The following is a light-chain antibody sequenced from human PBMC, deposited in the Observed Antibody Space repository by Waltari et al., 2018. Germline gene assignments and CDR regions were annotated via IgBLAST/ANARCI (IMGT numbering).Light chain of an antibody. CDR2: GTS. V-gene: IGKV3D-7*01. J-gene: IGKJ3*01. Sequence: EIVITQSPTTVSLSPGDGATLSCRASQSVSGGYLSWYQQKPGQAPRLLIYGTSTRATGVPARFSGSGSGTDFTLTISNLQPDDFAVYYCQQDFNLPFTFGPGTKVEIK. CDR1: QSVSGGY. CDR3: QQDFNLPFT.